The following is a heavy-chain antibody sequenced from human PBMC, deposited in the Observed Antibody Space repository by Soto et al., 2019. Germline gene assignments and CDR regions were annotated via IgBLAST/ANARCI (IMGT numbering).Heavy chain of an antibody. CDR1: GGTFSSYA. CDR2: LIPIFGTA. J-gene: IGHJ6*01. Sequence: GASVKLCCKASGGTFSSYAISWVVQAPGQGLEWRGGLIPIFGTANYAQKFQGRVTITADKSTSTAYMELSSLRSEDTAVYYCARGPYSSSWYHHYGLEVWAQGTTVTGSS. CDR3: ARGPYSSSWYHHYGLEV. V-gene: IGHV1-69*06. D-gene: IGHD6-13*01.